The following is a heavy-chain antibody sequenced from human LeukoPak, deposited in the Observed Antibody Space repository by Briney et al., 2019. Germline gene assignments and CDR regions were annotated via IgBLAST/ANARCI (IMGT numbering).Heavy chain of an antibody. CDR1: GFTFSIYA. CDR2: ISYDRSNK. V-gene: IGHV3-30-3*01. D-gene: IGHD3-22*01. Sequence: GGSLRLSCAASGFTFSIYAMHWVRQAPGKGLEWVAVISYDRSNKYYADSVKGRFTISRDNSKNTLYLQMNSLRAEDTAVYYCARDNYYDSLGGLDYWGQGTLVTVSS. CDR3: ARDNYYDSLGGLDY. J-gene: IGHJ4*02.